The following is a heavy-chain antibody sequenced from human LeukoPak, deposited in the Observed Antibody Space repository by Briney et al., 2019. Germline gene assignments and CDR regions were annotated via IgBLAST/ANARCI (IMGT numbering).Heavy chain of an antibody. D-gene: IGHD3-16*01. CDR2: ISAYNGNT. V-gene: IGHV1-18*01. Sequence: EASVKVSCKASGYTFTSYGISWVRQAPGQGLEWMGWISAYNGNTNYAQKLQGRVTMTRDTSISTAYMELSRLRSDDTAVYYCARELLNQEIAGGGGYWGQGTLVTVSS. CDR1: GYTFTSYG. CDR3: ARELLNQEIAGGGGY. J-gene: IGHJ4*02.